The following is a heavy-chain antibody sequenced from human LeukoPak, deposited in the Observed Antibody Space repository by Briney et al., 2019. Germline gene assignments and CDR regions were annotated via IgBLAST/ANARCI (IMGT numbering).Heavy chain of an antibody. CDR3: ARGQTGAAALDF. CDR2: STHRGST. D-gene: IGHD2-2*01. V-gene: IGHV4-34*01. Sequence: PSETLSLTCAVYGGSFGGHYWTWIRQPPGKGLEWIGESTHRGSTNYNPSLKSRLSISVDTSKSQFSLKLTSVTAADTAVYHCARGQTGAAALDFWGPGTLVTVSS. J-gene: IGHJ4*02. CDR1: GGSFGGHY.